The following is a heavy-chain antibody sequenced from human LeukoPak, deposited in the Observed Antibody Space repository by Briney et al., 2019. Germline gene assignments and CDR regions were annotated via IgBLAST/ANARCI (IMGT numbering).Heavy chain of an antibody. CDR1: DDSITMYY. V-gene: IGHV4-34*01. J-gene: IGHJ3*02. CDR3: ARALGAFDI. CDR2: ISQNGDS. Sequence: SETLSLTCSVSDDSITMYYWTWIRQSPGKGLEWIAEISQNGDSNYNMSLKSRVTISLDKSKNQVSLKLNSVTAADTAVYYCARALGAFDIWGQGTMVTVSS.